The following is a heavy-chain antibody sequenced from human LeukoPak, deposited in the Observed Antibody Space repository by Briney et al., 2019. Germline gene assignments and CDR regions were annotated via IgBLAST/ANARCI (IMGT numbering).Heavy chain of an antibody. D-gene: IGHD3-10*01. CDR1: GGSISSGDYY. J-gene: IGHJ5*02. CDR2: IYYSGST. V-gene: IGHV4-30-4*01. Sequence: PSETLSLSCTVSGGSISSGDYYWSWIRQPPGKGLEWIGYIYYSGSTYYNPSLKSRVTISVDTSKNQFSLKLSSVTAADTAVYYCARGDYGSGSYYKEEFWFDPWGQGTLVSVSS. CDR3: ARGDYGSGSYYKEEFWFDP.